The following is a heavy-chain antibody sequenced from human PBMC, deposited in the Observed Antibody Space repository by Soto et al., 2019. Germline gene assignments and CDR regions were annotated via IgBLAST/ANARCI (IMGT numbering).Heavy chain of an antibody. Sequence: PSETLSLTCAVSGGSISSSNWWSWVRQPPGKGLEWIGEIYHSGSTNYNPSLKSRVTISVDKSKNQFSLKLSSVTAADTAVYYCARDLRVVTAIRTWFDPWGQETLVTVSS. J-gene: IGHJ5*02. CDR1: GGSISSSNW. D-gene: IGHD2-21*02. CDR2: IYHSGST. CDR3: ARDLRVVTAIRTWFDP. V-gene: IGHV4-4*02.